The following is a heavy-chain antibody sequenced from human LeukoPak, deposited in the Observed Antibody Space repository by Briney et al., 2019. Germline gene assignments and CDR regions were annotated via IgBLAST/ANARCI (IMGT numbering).Heavy chain of an antibody. CDR3: ATSVDTALDFDY. Sequence: GGSLRLSCAASGFTFSDYYMSWIRQAPGKGLGWVSYISSSSTYTNYADSVKGRFTIYRDNAKNSLYLQMNSLRAEDTAVYYCATSVDTALDFDYWGQGTLVTVSS. J-gene: IGHJ4*02. CDR1: GFTFSDYY. CDR2: ISSSSTYT. V-gene: IGHV3-11*03. D-gene: IGHD5-18*01.